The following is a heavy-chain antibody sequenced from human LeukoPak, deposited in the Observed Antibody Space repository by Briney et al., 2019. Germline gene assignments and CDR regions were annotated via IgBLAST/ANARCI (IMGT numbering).Heavy chain of an antibody. CDR2: ISGSGGST. V-gene: IGHV3-23*01. CDR1: GFTFSSYA. Sequence: GGSLRLSCAASGFTFSSYAMSWVRQAPGKGLEWVSAISGSGGSTYYADSVKGRFTISRDNSKNTLYLQMNSLRAEDTAVYYCAKDRGRERITMVRGVTETRDWFDPWGQGTLVTVSS. J-gene: IGHJ5*02. D-gene: IGHD3-10*01. CDR3: AKDRGRERITMVRGVTETRDWFDP.